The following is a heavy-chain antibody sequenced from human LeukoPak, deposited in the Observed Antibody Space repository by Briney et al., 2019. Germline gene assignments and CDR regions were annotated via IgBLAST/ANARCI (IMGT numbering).Heavy chain of an antibody. CDR2: VYTGGST. V-gene: IGHV3-53*01. J-gene: IGHJ3*02. Sequence: PGGSLRLSCASSGFTVSGKYMSWVRQAPGKGLEWVSVVYTGGSTYYADSVKGRFTISRDTSKNTLYLQMNSLRAEDTAVYYCARERWLHTFDIWGQGTMVTVS. D-gene: IGHD5-24*01. CDR1: GFTVSGKY. CDR3: ARERWLHTFDI.